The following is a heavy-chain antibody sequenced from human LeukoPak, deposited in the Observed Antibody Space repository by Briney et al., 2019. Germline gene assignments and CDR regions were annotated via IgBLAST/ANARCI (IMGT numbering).Heavy chain of an antibody. CDR1: GFTVSSNY. CDR3: AKLQRGYSGSRLYYFDY. CDR2: IYSGGST. D-gene: IGHD5-12*01. Sequence: GGSLRLSCAASGFTVSSNYMSWVRQAPGKGLEWVSVIYSGGSTYYADSVKGRFTISRDNSKNTLYLQMNSLRAEDTAVYYCAKLQRGYSGSRLYYFDYWGQGTLVTVSS. J-gene: IGHJ4*02. V-gene: IGHV3-53*01.